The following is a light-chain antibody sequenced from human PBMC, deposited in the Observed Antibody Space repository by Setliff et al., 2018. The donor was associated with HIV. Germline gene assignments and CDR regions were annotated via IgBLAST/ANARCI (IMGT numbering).Light chain of an antibody. CDR2: SNN. CDR1: SSNIGSNT. J-gene: IGLJ3*02. Sequence: SVLTQPPSASGTPGQRVTISCSGSSSNIGSNTVNWYQQLPGTAPKLLIYSNNQRPSGVPDRFSGSKSDTSASLAISGLQCEDEADYYCAAWDDSLVWAFGGGTKVTVL. CDR3: AAWDDSLVWA. V-gene: IGLV1-44*01.